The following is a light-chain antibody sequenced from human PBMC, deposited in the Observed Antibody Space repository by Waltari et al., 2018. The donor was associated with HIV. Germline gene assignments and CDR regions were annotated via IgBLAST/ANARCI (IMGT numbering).Light chain of an antibody. J-gene: IGKJ2*01. Sequence: EMVMTQSPATLSVAPGERATLTCRASQSVGSKLAWYQQKPGQAPRLLIYGASGRATGVSARFSGSGSGTEFTLTVSSLESEDFAVYYCQQYENWPYTFGQGTKLEI. CDR2: GAS. CDR3: QQYENWPYT. CDR1: QSVGSK. V-gene: IGKV3-15*01.